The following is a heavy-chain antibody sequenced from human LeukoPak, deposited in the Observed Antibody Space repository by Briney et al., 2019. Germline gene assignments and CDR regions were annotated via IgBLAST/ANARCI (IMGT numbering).Heavy chain of an antibody. J-gene: IGHJ4*02. CDR3: ARGPLWFGELPPYYFDY. CDR1: GFTFSSYA. D-gene: IGHD3-10*01. CDR2: ISYDGSNK. V-gene: IGHV3-30*04. Sequence: GRSLRLSCAASGFTFSSYAMHWVRQAPGKGLEWVAVISYDGSNKYYADSVKGRFTISRDNSKNTLYLQMNSLRAEDTAVYYCARGPLWFGELPPYYFDYWGQGTLVTVSS.